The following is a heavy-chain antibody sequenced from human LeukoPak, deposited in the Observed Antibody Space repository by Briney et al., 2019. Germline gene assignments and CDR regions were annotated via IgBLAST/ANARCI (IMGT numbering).Heavy chain of an antibody. J-gene: IGHJ4*02. CDR2: IWYDGSNK. D-gene: IGHD3-16*02. V-gene: IGHV3-33*01. CDR1: RFTFSSYG. CDR3: ARGPISSLAFDY. Sequence: GGSLRLSCAASRFTFSSYGMHWVRQAPGKGLEWVAGIWYDGSNKFYADSVKGRFSISRDNSRSTVYLQMNSLRAEDTAVYYCARGPISSLAFDYWGQGTLVTVSS.